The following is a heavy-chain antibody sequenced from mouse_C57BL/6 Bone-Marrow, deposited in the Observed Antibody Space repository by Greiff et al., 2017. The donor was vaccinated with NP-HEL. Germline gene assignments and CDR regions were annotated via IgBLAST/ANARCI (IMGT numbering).Heavy chain of an antibody. CDR1: GYTFTSYW. J-gene: IGHJ1*03. CDR2: IYPGSGST. Sequence: QVQLQQPGAELVKPGASVKMSCKASGYTFTSYWITWVKQRPGQGLEWIGDIYPGSGSTNYNEKFKSKATLTVDTSSSTAYMQLSSLTSEDAAVYYCAREGDGYCWYFDVWGTGTTVTVSS. V-gene: IGHV1-55*01. D-gene: IGHD2-3*01. CDR3: AREGDGYCWYFDV.